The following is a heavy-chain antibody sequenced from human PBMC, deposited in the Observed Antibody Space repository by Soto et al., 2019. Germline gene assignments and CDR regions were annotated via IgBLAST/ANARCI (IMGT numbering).Heavy chain of an antibody. V-gene: IGHV1-2*04. D-gene: IGHD3-3*01. J-gene: IGHJ3*02. CDR1: GYTFTGYY. CDR2: INPNSGGT. Sequence: ASVKVSCKASGYTFTGYYMHWVRQAPGRGLEWMGWINPNSGGTNYAQKFQGWVTMTRDTSISTAYMELSRLRSDDTAVYYCARDRSYYDFWSGETTDAFDIWGQGTMVTVSS. CDR3: ARDRSYYDFWSGETTDAFDI.